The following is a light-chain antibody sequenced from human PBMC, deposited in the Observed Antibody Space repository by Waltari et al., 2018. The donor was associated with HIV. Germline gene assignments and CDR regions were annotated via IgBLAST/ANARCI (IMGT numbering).Light chain of an antibody. Sequence: QSALTQPPSASGSPGQSVTISCTGTSSDVGGYNYVSWYRHHPGKAPKLMLYEVSKRRSGVPDRFSGSKTGNTASLTVSGLQAEDEADYYCSSYAGSNNLVFGGGTKLTVL. CDR1: SSDVGGYNY. CDR2: EVS. V-gene: IGLV2-8*01. J-gene: IGLJ2*01. CDR3: SSYAGSNNLV.